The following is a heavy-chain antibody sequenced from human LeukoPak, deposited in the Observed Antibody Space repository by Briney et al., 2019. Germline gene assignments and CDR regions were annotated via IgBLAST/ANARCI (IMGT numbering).Heavy chain of an antibody. V-gene: IGHV4-34*01. CDR1: RGSLSTYY. CDR2: INHSGNT. D-gene: IGHD3-10*01. Sequence: SETLSLTCAAYRGSLSTYYWTWIRQPPGKGLEWIGEINHSGNTNYNPSLKSRVTISIDRSKNQFSVNLSSVTAADTAVYYCARARRSWDAFDIWGQGTMVTVSS. J-gene: IGHJ3*02. CDR3: ARARRSWDAFDI.